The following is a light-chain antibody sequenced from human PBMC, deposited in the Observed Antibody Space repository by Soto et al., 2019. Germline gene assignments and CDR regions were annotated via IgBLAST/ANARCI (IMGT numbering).Light chain of an antibody. CDR2: DAS. V-gene: IGKV3-11*01. CDR3: QQRASWPYT. J-gene: IGKJ2*01. Sequence: EIVMTQSPATLSVPPGERATLSCRASHSVGSTLAWYQQKPGQAPRLLIHDASNRATGISARFSGSGSGTDFTLTIGSLEPEESALYYCQQRASWPYTSGQGTKVDIK. CDR1: HSVGST.